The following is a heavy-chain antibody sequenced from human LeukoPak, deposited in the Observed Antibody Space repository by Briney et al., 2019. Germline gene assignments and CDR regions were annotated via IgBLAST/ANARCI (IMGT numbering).Heavy chain of an antibody. D-gene: IGHD1-14*01. CDR1: GLTFNSYD. CDR2: ITDNGYKT. J-gene: IGHJ4*02. Sequence: GGSLRLSCEVSGLTFNSYDMTWVRQARGKGLEWVSLITDNGYKTYYADSVKGRFTISRDNSKTTLYLQMTSLRAEDTAVYYCAKLPERTTHPTDYWGQGTLVTVSS. CDR3: AKLPERTTHPTDY. V-gene: IGHV3-23*01.